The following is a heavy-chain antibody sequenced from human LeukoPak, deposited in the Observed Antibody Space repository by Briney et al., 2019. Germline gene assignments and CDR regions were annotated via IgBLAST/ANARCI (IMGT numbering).Heavy chain of an antibody. J-gene: IGHJ4*02. CDR1: GFTFRKAW. V-gene: IGHV3-15*01. CDR3: TTTFLHSGARFGSDY. Sequence: PGGSLRLSCAASGFTFRKAWMSWVRQAPGKGLEWVGRIKSKTDGGTTDYAAPVKGRFTISRDDSKNTLYLQMNSLKTEDTAVYYCTTTFLHSGARFGSDYWGQGTLVTVSP. D-gene: IGHD5-12*01. CDR2: IKSKTDGGTT.